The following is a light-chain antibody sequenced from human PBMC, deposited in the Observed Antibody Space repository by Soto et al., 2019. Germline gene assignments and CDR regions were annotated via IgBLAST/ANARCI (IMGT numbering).Light chain of an antibody. Sequence: FMLTQSACDLSLSPGERVTLSFEVSQSVTSSDLAWYQQKPGQAPRLLIYGASTRAFGIPARFSGSGSGTDFTLSISRLDPEDLAVYHCLQYGRLPWTFGQGTKVDI. CDR2: GAS. CDR3: LQYGRLPWT. CDR1: QSVTSSD. J-gene: IGKJ1*01. V-gene: IGKV3-20*01.